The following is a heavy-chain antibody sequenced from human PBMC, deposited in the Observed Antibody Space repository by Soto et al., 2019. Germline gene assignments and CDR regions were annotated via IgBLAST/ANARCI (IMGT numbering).Heavy chain of an antibody. CDR1: GGSISSSSYY. D-gene: IGHD3-9*01. Sequence: SETLSLTCTVSGGSISSSSYYWGWIRQPPGKGLEWIGSIYYSGSTYYNPSLKSRVTISVDTSKNQVSLKLSSVTAADTAVYYCARQSQYYDILTGYYTPRGMDVWGQGTTVTVSS. V-gene: IGHV4-39*01. CDR3: ARQSQYYDILTGYYTPRGMDV. CDR2: IYYSGST. J-gene: IGHJ6*02.